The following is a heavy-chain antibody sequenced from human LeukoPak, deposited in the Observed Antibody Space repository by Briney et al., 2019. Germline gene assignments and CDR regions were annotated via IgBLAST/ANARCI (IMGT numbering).Heavy chain of an antibody. CDR2: IYYSGST. J-gene: IGHJ4*02. D-gene: IGHD6-19*01. V-gene: IGHV4-59*08. CDR3: ARHRSYSSGWPFDY. Sequence: SETLSLTCTVSDGSISSYYWSWIRQPPGKGLEWIGYIYYSGSTNYNPSLKSRDTISVDTSKNQFSLKLSSVTAADTAVYYCARHRSYSSGWPFDYWGQGTLVTVSS. CDR1: DGSISSYY.